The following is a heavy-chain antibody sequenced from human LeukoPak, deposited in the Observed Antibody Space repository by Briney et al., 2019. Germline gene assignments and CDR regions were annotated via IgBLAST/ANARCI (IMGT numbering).Heavy chain of an antibody. CDR1: EFTFSTYW. Sequence: PAGGSLRLSCAASEFTFSTYWMTWVRQAPGKGLEWVANIKHDGSEEVYVDSVKGRFTISRDNAKNSLYLQMGSLRAEDAAVYYCATDPYDSGGDGAFDIWGQGTTVTVSS. CDR3: ATDPYDSGGDGAFDI. D-gene: IGHD3-22*01. V-gene: IGHV3-7*01. CDR2: IKHDGSEE. J-gene: IGHJ3*02.